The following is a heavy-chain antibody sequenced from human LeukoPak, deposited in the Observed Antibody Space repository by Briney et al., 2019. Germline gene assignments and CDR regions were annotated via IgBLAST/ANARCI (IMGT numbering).Heavy chain of an antibody. CDR1: GGSISSGSYY. D-gene: IGHD3-22*01. CDR2: IYTSGST. V-gene: IGHV4-61*02. Sequence: SETLSLTCTVSGGSISSGSYYWSWIRQPAGKGLEWIGRIYTSGSTNYNPSLKSRVTISVDTSKNQFSLKLSSVTAADTAVYYCARRDSSGYYSYWGQGTPVTVSS. CDR3: ARRDSSGYYSY. J-gene: IGHJ4*02.